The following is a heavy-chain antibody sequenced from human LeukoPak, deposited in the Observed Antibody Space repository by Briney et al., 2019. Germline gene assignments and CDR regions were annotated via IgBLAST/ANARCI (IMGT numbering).Heavy chain of an antibody. D-gene: IGHD6-19*01. CDR1: GYTFTGYY. Sequence: ASVKVSCKASGYTFTGYYMHWVRQAPGQGLEWMGWISAYNGNTNYAQKLQGRVTMTTDTSTSTAYMELRSLRSDDTAVYYCATSPGSGWYLDDAFDIWGQGTMVTVSS. J-gene: IGHJ3*02. CDR2: ISAYNGNT. V-gene: IGHV1-18*04. CDR3: ATSPGSGWYLDDAFDI.